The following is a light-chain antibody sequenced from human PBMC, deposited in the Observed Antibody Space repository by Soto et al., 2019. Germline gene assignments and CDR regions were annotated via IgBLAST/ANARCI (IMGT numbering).Light chain of an antibody. CDR3: QVWDSSSDHVV. V-gene: IGLV3-21*04. J-gene: IGLJ2*01. Sequence: SYELTQPPSVSVAPGGTARITSGGNNIGSKSVHWYQQKPGQAPVLVIYYDSDRPSGIPERFSGSNSGNTATLTISRVEAGDEADYYCQVWDSSSDHVVFGGGTKLTVL. CDR1: NIGSKS. CDR2: YDS.